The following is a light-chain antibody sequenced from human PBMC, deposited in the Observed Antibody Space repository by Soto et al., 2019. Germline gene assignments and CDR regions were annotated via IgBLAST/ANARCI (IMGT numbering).Light chain of an antibody. CDR3: AAWDDSLNGPV. CDR1: SSNLGDNF. Sequence: QPVLTQPPSASGTPGQRVTISCFGGSSNLGDNFVYWYQKVPGTAPKLLIYSTSQRPSGVPDRFSGSKSGTSASLAISGLRSDDEADYYCAAWDDSLNGPVFGGGTKLTVL. CDR2: STS. J-gene: IGLJ3*02. V-gene: IGLV1-47*02.